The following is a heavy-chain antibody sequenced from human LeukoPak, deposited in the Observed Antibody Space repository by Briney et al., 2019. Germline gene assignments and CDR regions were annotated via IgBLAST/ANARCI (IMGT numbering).Heavy chain of an antibody. CDR3: ARVRIGQQLDKYYYYAMDV. V-gene: IGHV1-2*02. Sequence: ASVKVSCKASGYTFTDYYMHWVRQAPGQGLEWMGGIIPNSGGTNYAQKFQGRVTMTTDTSISTAYMEVSRLRSDDTAVYYCARVRIGQQLDKYYYYAMDVWGQGTTVTVSS. CDR2: IIPNSGGT. CDR1: GYTFTDYY. J-gene: IGHJ6*02. D-gene: IGHD6-13*01.